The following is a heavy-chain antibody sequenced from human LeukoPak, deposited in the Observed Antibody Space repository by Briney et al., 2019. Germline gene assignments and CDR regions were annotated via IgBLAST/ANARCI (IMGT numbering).Heavy chain of an antibody. J-gene: IGHJ6*02. CDR1: GLTFSNYA. CDR3: ARDGTFTFAMVRGVTTSRYGMDV. Sequence: GGSLRLSCEVSGLTFSNYAMNWVRQTPGKGLEWVSVISNSGDNTYYADSVKGRFTISRENSKNTLYLQMNSLRAEDTAVYYCARDGTFTFAMVRGVTTSRYGMDVWGQGTTVTVSS. D-gene: IGHD3-10*01. CDR2: ISNSGDNT. V-gene: IGHV3-23*01.